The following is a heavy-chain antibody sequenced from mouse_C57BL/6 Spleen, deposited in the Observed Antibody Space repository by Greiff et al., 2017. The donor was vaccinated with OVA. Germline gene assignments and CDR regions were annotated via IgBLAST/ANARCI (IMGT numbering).Heavy chain of an antibody. V-gene: IGHV1-15*01. CDR3: TRSLLLRGAMDY. CDR2: IDPETGGT. J-gene: IGHJ4*01. D-gene: IGHD1-1*01. Sequence: QVQLQQSGAELVRPGASVTLSCKASGYTFTDYEMHWVKQTPVHGLEWIGAIDPETGGTAYNQKFKGKAILTAAKASSTAYMELRSLISEDSAVYYCTRSLLLRGAMDYWGQGTSVTVSS. CDR1: GYTFTDYE.